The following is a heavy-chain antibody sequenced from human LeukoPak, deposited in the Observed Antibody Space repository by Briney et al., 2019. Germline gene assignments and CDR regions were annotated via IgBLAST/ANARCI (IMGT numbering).Heavy chain of an antibody. J-gene: IGHJ1*01. V-gene: IGHV3-9*01. CDR1: GFTFDDYA. Sequence: GWSLTLSCAASGFTFDDYALHWVRQAPGKGLEWVPGIRWNTGSIGYADSVKGRFTISRDNAKNSLYLQMNSLRAEDTALYYCAKGNDAGYCSSTSCYVYFQHWGQGTLVTVSS. CDR3: AKGNDAGYCSSTSCYVYFQH. CDR2: IRWNTGSI. D-gene: IGHD2-2*01.